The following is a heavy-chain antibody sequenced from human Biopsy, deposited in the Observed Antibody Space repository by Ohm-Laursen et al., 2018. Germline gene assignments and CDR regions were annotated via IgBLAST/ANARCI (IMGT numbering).Heavy chain of an antibody. CDR3: AKGQDLTAGAEYFQY. CDR2: INPNSGTT. V-gene: IGHV1-2*04. Sequence: GASVKVSYKTSGYTFTGYFLHWVRQVPGQGLEWMGWINPNSGTTKIAENFQGSVTMTRDTSITTAYLDLTRLTSDDTAVYFCAKGQDLTAGAEYFQYWGQGALITVSS. D-gene: IGHD3-9*01. J-gene: IGHJ1*01. CDR1: GYTFTGYF.